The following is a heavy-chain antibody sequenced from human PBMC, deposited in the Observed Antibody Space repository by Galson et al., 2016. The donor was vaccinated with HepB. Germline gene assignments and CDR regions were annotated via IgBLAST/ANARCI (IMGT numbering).Heavy chain of an antibody. CDR3: ARGRSGSNDGPNGY. D-gene: IGHD3-3*01. Sequence: SLRLSCAASGFTFSSHWMTWVRQAPGKGLEWVANINQDGSEKNYVDSMKGRFTISRDNAKNSLYLQMNSLRAEDTAVYYCARGRSGSNDGPNGYWGQGTLVTVSS. J-gene: IGHJ4*02. V-gene: IGHV3-7*03. CDR2: INQDGSEK. CDR1: GFTFSSHW.